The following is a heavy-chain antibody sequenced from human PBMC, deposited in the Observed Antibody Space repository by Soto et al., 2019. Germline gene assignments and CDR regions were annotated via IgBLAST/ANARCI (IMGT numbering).Heavy chain of an antibody. J-gene: IGHJ3*02. V-gene: IGHV4-39*01. D-gene: IGHD4-17*01. CDR3: ARYLNCGDYAFDI. CDR2: IYYSGST. CDR1: GGSISSSSYY. Sequence: SETLSLTCTVSGGSISSSSYYWGWIRQPPGKGMEWIGSIYYSGSTYYNPSLKSRVTISVATSKNQFSLKRSSVTAADTAVYYCARYLNCGDYAFDIWGQGTMVTVSS.